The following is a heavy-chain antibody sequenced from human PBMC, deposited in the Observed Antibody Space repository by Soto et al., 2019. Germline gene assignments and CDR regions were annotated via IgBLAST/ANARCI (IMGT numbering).Heavy chain of an antibody. D-gene: IGHD3-10*01. CDR1: GYTFTSYD. V-gene: IGHV1-8*01. CDR3: ASLKGSGSYYTLYYYGMDV. CDR2: MNPNSGNT. J-gene: IGHJ6*02. Sequence: ASVKVSCKASGYTFTSYDINWVRQATGQGLEWMGWMNPNSGNTGYAQKFQGRVTMTRNTSISTAYMELSSLRSEDTAVYYCASLKGSGSYYTLYYYGMDVWGQGTTVTVSS.